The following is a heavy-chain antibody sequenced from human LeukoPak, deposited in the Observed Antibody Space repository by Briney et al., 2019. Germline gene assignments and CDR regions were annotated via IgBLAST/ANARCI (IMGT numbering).Heavy chain of an antibody. CDR1: GGSFSGYY. D-gene: IGHD4-17*01. V-gene: IGHV4-34*01. J-gene: IGHJ5*02. CDR2: INHSGST. CDR3: ARGLGRVTTVIRGFDP. Sequence: PSETLSLTCAVSGGSFSGYYWSWIRQPPGKGLEWIGEINHSGSTNYNPSLKSRVTISVDTSKNQFSLKLSSVTAADTAVYYCARGLGRVTTVIRGFDPWGKGTLDTVPS.